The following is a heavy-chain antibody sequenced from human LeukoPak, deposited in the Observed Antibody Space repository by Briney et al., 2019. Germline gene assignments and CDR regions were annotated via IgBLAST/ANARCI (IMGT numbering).Heavy chain of an antibody. CDR1: GFTFSSYS. V-gene: IGHV3-21*01. D-gene: IGHD3-9*01. CDR3: ARDSNVLRYFDWLSQGDWFDP. CDR2: ISSSSSYI. J-gene: IGHJ5*02. Sequence: VGSLRLSCAASGFTFSSYSMNWVRQAPGKGLEWVSSISSSSSYIYYADSVKGRFTISRDNAKNSLYLQMNSLRAEDTAVYYCARDSNVLRYFDWLSQGDWFDPWGQGTLVTVSS.